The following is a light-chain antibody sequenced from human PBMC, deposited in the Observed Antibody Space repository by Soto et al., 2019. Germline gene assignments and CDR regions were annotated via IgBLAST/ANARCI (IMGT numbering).Light chain of an antibody. V-gene: IGLV2-11*01. Sequence: QSVLTQPRSVSGSPGQSVTISCTGTSSDVGGYNYVSWYQEQPGKAPKLMIYDVSKRPSGVPDRFSGSKFGNTASLTISGLQAEDEADYYCCSYAGSYSYVFGTGTKATVL. CDR1: SSDVGGYNY. J-gene: IGLJ1*01. CDR3: CSYAGSYSYV. CDR2: DVS.